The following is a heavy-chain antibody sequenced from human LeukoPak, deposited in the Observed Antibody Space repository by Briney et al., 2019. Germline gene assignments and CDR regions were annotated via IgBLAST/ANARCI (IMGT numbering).Heavy chain of an antibody. D-gene: IGHD3-10*01. V-gene: IGHV1-8*01. Sequence: ASVKVSCKASGYTFTSYDINWVRQATGQGLEWMGWMNPNSGNTGYAQKFQGRVTMTRNTSISTAYMELSSLRSEDTAVYYCARSGRWFGESNFDYWGQGTLVTVSS. CDR1: GYTFTSYD. CDR3: ARSGRWFGESNFDY. CDR2: MNPNSGNT. J-gene: IGHJ4*02.